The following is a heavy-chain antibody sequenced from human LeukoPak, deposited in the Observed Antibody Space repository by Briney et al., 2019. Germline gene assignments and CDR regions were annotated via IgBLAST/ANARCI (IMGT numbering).Heavy chain of an antibody. Sequence: SETLSLTCTVSDYSISSGYYWGWIRQPPGKGLEWIGSIYHSGSTYYNPSLKSRVTISVDTSKNQFSLKLSSVTAADTAVYYCARGGGIAARARPFDYWGQGTLVTVSS. CDR1: DYSISSGYY. V-gene: IGHV4-38-2*02. J-gene: IGHJ4*02. CDR3: ARGGGIAARARPFDY. D-gene: IGHD6-6*01. CDR2: IYHSGST.